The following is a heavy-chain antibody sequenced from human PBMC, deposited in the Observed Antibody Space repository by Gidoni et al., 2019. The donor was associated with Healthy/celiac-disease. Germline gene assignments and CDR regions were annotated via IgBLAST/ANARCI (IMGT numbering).Heavy chain of an antibody. J-gene: IGHJ6*02. D-gene: IGHD7-27*01. V-gene: IGHV3-33*01. CDR1: GFTFSRYG. Sequence: QVQLVESGGGVVQPGRSLRLSCAASGFTFSRYGMHWVRQAPGKGLEWVAVIWYDGNNKYYADSVKGRFTISRDNSKTTLYLQMNSLRAEDTAVYYCARDYINGGNQGANWVSEGVMDVWGQGTTVTVSS. CDR3: ARDYINGGNQGANWVSEGVMDV. CDR2: IWYDGNNK.